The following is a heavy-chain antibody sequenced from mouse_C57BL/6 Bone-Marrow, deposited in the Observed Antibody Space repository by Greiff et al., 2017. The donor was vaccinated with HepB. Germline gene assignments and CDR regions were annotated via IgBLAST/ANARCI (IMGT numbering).Heavy chain of an antibody. Sequence: VQLQESGPGLVKPSQSLSLTCSVTGYSITSGYYWNWIRQFPGNKLEWMGYISYDGSNNYNPSLKNRISITRDTSKNQFFLKLNSVTTEDTATYYCAREAYYSNCYFDYWGQGTTLTVSS. CDR2: ISYDGSN. CDR3: AREAYYSNCYFDY. CDR1: GYSITSGYY. D-gene: IGHD2-5*01. V-gene: IGHV3-6*01. J-gene: IGHJ2*01.